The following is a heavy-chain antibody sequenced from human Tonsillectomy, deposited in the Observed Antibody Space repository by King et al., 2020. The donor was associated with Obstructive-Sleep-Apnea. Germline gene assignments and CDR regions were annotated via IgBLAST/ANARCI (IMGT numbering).Heavy chain of an antibody. CDR1: GGSFSDYY. D-gene: IGHD6-13*01. V-gene: IGHV4-34*01. Sequence: VQLQQWGAGLLKPSETLSLTCAVFGGSFSDYYWSWIRQPPGKGLEWIGEINHSGSTNYNPSLKSRVTISVDTSKNHFSLRLNSVTAADTAVYLCARGSGAAAVNWFDPWGQGTLVTVSS. J-gene: IGHJ5*02. CDR2: INHSGST. CDR3: ARGSGAAAVNWFDP.